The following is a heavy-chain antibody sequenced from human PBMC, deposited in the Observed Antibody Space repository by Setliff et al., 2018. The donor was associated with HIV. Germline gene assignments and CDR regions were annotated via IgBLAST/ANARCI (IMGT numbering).Heavy chain of an antibody. V-gene: IGHV4-61*01. CDR3: SNWNTTVDADS. D-gene: IGHD1-1*01. J-gene: IGHJ4*02. CDR1: GFSFRNSFYY. CDR2: ISDSGTT. Sequence: SETLSLTCNVSGFSFRNSFYYWSWIRQPPGKGLEWIAWISDSGTTNYNPSLKSRVTLSVDTSKNQFSLNLNSVTAADTAVYYCSNWNTTVDADSWGQGTLVTVS.